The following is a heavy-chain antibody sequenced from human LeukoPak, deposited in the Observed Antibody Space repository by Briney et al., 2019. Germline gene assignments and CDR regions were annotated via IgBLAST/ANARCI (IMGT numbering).Heavy chain of an antibody. Sequence: ASVKVSCKASGYTFTSYDINWVRQATGQGLEWMGWMNPNSGNTGYAQKFQGRVTMTRNTSISTAYMELSSLRSEDTAVYYCARAPIVYGVVYFDYWGQGTLATVSS. CDR3: ARAPIVYGVVYFDY. D-gene: IGHD4-17*01. CDR1: GYTFTSYD. CDR2: MNPNSGNT. J-gene: IGHJ4*02. V-gene: IGHV1-8*01.